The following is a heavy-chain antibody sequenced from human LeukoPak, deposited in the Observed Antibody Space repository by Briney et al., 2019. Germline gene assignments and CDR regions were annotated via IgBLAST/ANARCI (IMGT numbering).Heavy chain of an antibody. CDR2: IIPIFGTA. CDR1: GGTFSSYA. CDR3: ARKRLDYYYYGMDV. J-gene: IGHJ6*04. V-gene: IGHV1-69*01. Sequence: ASVKVSCKASGGTFSSYAISWVRQAPGQGLEWMGGIIPIFGTANYAQKFQGRVTITADESTSTAYMELSSLRSEDTAVYYCARKRLDYYYYGMDVWGKGTTVTVSS.